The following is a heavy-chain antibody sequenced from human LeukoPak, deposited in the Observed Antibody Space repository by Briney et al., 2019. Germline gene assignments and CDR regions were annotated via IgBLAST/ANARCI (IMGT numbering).Heavy chain of an antibody. V-gene: IGHV1-24*01. CDR3: ATSSNYYYGMDV. Sequence: ASVTVSCEVSGYTLTDLSMHWVRQAPGKGLEWMGGFEREDGEALYAQRFQGRVSMTEDTSTDTAYMDLSSLRSEDTAVYYCATSSNYYYGMDVWGQGTTVTVSS. CDR1: GYTLTDLS. J-gene: IGHJ6*02. D-gene: IGHD4-11*01. CDR2: FEREDGEA.